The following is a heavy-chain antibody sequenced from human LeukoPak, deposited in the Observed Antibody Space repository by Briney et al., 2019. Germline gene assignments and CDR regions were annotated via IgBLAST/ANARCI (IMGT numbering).Heavy chain of an antibody. Sequence: SETLSVTCTVSGGSISSGGYYWSWIRQPPGKGLEWIGYIYHSGSTYYNPSLKSRVTISVDRSKNQFSLKLSSVTAADTAVYYCARGAPHYDFWSGYPVYYYYYMDVWGKGTTVTVSS. V-gene: IGHV4-30-2*01. CDR1: GGSISSGGYY. J-gene: IGHJ6*03. D-gene: IGHD3-3*01. CDR3: ARGAPHYDFWSGYPVYYYYYMDV. CDR2: IYHSGST.